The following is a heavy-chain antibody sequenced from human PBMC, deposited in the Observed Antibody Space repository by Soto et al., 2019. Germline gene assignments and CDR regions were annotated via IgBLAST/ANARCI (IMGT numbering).Heavy chain of an antibody. CDR1: GFTFSSYE. CDR3: ARDEAIGGLTFYYMDV. Sequence: GGSLRLSCAASGFTFSSYEMNWVRQAPGKGLEWVSYISSSGSTIYYADSVKGRFTISRDNAKNSLYLQMNSLRAEDTTVYYCARDEAIGGLTFYYMDVWGKGTTVTVSS. J-gene: IGHJ6*03. CDR2: ISSSGSTI. V-gene: IGHV3-48*03. D-gene: IGHD3-10*01.